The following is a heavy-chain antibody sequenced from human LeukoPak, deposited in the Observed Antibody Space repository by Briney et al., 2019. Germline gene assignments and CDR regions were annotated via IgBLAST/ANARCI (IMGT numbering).Heavy chain of an antibody. Sequence: PSETLSLTCAVYGGSFSGYYWSWIRQPAGKGLEWIGRIYTSGSTNYNPSLKSRVTMSVDTSKNQFSLKLSSVTAADTAVYYCAREGSSGYYTEDAFDIWGQGTMVTVSS. CDR3: AREGSSGYYTEDAFDI. CDR1: GGSFSGYY. CDR2: IYTSGST. J-gene: IGHJ3*02. V-gene: IGHV4-4*07. D-gene: IGHD3-22*01.